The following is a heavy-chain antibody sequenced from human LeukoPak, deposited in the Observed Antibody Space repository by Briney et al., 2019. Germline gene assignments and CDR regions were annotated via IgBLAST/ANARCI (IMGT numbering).Heavy chain of an antibody. CDR3: ARRRDGYSYYFDY. D-gene: IGHD5-24*01. V-gene: IGHV5-51*01. J-gene: IGHJ4*02. CDR2: IYPGDSAT. Sequence: GESLKISCEGSGYSFTSYWIGWVRQMPGKGLEWMGIIYPGDSATRYSPSFQGQVTISADKSISTAYLQWSSLKASDTAMYYCARRRDGYSYYFDYWGQGTLVTVSS. CDR1: GYSFTSYW.